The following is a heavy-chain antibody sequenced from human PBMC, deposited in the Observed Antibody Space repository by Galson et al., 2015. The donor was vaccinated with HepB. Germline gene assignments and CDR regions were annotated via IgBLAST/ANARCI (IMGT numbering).Heavy chain of an antibody. CDR2: INHSGST. CDR1: GFTFSSYS. V-gene: IGHV4-34*01. J-gene: IGHJ4*02. CDR3: ARGPREEDYADY. Sequence: CAAPGFTFSSYSMNWVRQPPGKGLEWIGEINHSGSTNDNPSLKSRVTISVDTSKNQFSLKLSSVTAADTAVYYCARGPREEDYADYWGQGTLVTVSS.